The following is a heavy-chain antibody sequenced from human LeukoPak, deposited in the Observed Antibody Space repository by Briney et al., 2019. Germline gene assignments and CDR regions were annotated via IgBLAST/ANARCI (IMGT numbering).Heavy chain of an antibody. D-gene: IGHD2/OR15-2a*01. CDR1: GFTFGDYA. V-gene: IGHV3-21*01. J-gene: IGHJ3*02. CDR3: ARISTRMGDAFDI. Sequence: GGSLRLSCTASGFTFGDYAMNWFRQAPGKGLEWVSSISSSSSYIYYADSVKGRFTISRDNAKNSLYLQMNSLRAEDTAVYYCARISTRMGDAFDIWGQGTMVTVSS. CDR2: ISSSSSYI.